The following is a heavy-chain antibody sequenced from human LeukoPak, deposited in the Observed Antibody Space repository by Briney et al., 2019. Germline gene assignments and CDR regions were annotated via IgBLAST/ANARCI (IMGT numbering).Heavy chain of an antibody. V-gene: IGHV3-7*03. J-gene: IGHJ4*02. CDR2: IKQDGSEK. CDR1: GFTFSSYW. Sequence: GGSLRLSCAASGFTFSSYWMSWVRQAPGKGLEWVAHIKQDGSEKYYVDSVKGRFTISRDNAKNSLYLQMNSLRAEDTAVYYCARTGYCSGGSCYSLFDYWGQGTLVTVSS. CDR3: ARTGYCSGGSCYSLFDY. D-gene: IGHD2-15*01.